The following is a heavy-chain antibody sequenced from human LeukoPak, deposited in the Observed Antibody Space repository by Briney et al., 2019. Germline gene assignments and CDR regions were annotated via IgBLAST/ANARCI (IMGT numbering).Heavy chain of an antibody. V-gene: IGHV4-39*02. CDR3: ARDVRSNYLLYYFDS. CDR1: GGSISSSSYY. Sequence: SETLSLTRTVSGGSISSSSYYWGWIRQAPGRGLEWIGSIYYSGSTYYNPSLKSRVTISVETSKNQFSLKLSSVTAPDTAAYYYARDVRSNYLLYYFDSWGQGTLVTASS. D-gene: IGHD4-11*01. J-gene: IGHJ4*02. CDR2: IYYSGST.